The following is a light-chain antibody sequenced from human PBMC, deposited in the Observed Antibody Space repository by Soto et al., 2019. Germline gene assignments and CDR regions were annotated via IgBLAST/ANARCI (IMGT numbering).Light chain of an antibody. J-gene: IGLJ3*02. CDR3: SSYTSSSTLGNWV. CDR1: SSDVGGYNY. V-gene: IGLV2-14*01. Sequence: QSVLTQPASVSGSPGQSITISCTGTSSDVGGYNYVSWYQQHPGKAPKLMIYEVSNRPSGVSNRFSGSKSGNTASLTISGLQAEDEADYYCSSYTSSSTLGNWVFGGGTKLTVL. CDR2: EVS.